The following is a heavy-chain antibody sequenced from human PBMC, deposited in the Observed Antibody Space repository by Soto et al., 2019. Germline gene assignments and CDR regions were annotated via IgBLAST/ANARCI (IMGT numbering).Heavy chain of an antibody. Sequence: SSTLSLTCAFSSGSISSGGYSWSWIRQPPGKGLEWIGYIYHSGSTYYNPSLKSRVTISVDNSRNTLYLQMTGLRVEDTAVYYCAKDRYCSATSCQDFGSWGKGTLVTVSS. V-gene: IGHV4-30-2*01. D-gene: IGHD2-2*01. CDR3: AKDRYCSATSCQDFGS. J-gene: IGHJ4*02. CDR1: SGSISSGGYS. CDR2: IYHSGST.